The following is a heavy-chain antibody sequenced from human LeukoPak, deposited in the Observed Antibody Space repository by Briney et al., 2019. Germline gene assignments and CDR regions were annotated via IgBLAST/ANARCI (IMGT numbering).Heavy chain of an antibody. CDR3: AKTTVGYSSGSYPGWPADC. Sequence: PGGSLRLSCAASGFTFNSYAIYWVRQAPGKGLEWVSGICGSGGCTYYADSVKGRFTISRDNSKNTVYMQMNSLTADDTAIYYCAKTTVGYSSGSYPGWPADCWGQGTLVTVSS. CDR1: GFTFNSYA. CDR2: ICGSGGCT. V-gene: IGHV3-23*01. D-gene: IGHD6-19*01. J-gene: IGHJ4*02.